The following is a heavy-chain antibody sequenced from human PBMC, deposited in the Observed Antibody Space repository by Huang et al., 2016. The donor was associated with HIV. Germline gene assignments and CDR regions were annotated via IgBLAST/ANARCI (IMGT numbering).Heavy chain of an antibody. CDR1: GFTFNSYA. Sequence: EVQLLESGGGLVQPGGSLRLSCAASGFTFNSYAMSGVRQVPGKGLEWVSAISGRGGNTYYADSVKGRFTISRDNSKNTLLLQMSGLRAEDTAVYDCSRDDFWSGYSDYYGLDVWGQGTTVTVSS. J-gene: IGHJ6*02. D-gene: IGHD3-3*01. V-gene: IGHV3-23*01. CDR2: ISGRGGNT. CDR3: SRDDFWSGYSDYYGLDV.